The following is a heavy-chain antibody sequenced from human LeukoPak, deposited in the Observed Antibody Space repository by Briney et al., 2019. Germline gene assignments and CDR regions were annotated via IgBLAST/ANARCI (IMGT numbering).Heavy chain of an antibody. Sequence: GGSLRLSCAASGFTFSSYWMSWVRQAPGKGLEWVANIKQDGSEKYYVDSVKGRFTISRDNAKNSLYLQMNSLRAEDTAVYYCARGDDAFWSGYSLDYWGQGTLVTVSS. CDR2: IKQDGSEK. V-gene: IGHV3-7*01. CDR1: GFTFSSYW. J-gene: IGHJ4*02. D-gene: IGHD3-3*01. CDR3: ARGDDAFWSGYSLDY.